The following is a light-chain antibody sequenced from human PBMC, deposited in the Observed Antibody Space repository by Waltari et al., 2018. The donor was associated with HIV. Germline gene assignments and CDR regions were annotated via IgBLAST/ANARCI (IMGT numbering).Light chain of an antibody. V-gene: IGLV1-44*01. J-gene: IGLJ2*01. Sequence: SLLPQPPSVSGAPGQRVNISCSGGPSNIGGHSVNWYRQLPGTAPILLIYNNDQRPSSVPVRFSGSKSATSASLVISGLQSDDEADYYCATWDDTMSVVFGGGTRLTVL. CDR3: ATWDDTMSVV. CDR2: NND. CDR1: PSNIGGHS.